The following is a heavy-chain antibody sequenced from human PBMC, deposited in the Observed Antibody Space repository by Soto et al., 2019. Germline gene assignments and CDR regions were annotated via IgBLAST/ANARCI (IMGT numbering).Heavy chain of an antibody. CDR2: TVANNGYT. J-gene: IGHJ3*02. D-gene: IGHD2-15*01. Sequence: QVQLVQSGIEVKNPGASVKVSCKASGYAFTSFGISWVRQAPGQGLEWMGWTVANNGYTKYAQNLQGRVTLITYTSTSTAYMELRSLLYDDTVVYYCARCTGGTCYASYAFDIWGQGTMVTISS. CDR1: GYAFTSFG. V-gene: IGHV1-18*01. CDR3: ARCTGGTCYASYAFDI.